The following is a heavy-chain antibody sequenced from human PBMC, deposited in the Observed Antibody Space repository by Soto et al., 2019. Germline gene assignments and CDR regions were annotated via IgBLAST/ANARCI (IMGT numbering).Heavy chain of an antibody. CDR3: ARESEDLTSNFDY. Sequence: WGALIVSCAASGFTFTIYSMNWVRQAPGKGLEWVSSISSTTNYIYYADSMKGRFTVSRDNAKNSVYLEMNSLSAEDTAVYYCARESEDLTSNFDYWGQGTLVTVSS. CDR1: GFTFTIYS. J-gene: IGHJ4*02. CDR2: ISSTTNYI. V-gene: IGHV3-21*01.